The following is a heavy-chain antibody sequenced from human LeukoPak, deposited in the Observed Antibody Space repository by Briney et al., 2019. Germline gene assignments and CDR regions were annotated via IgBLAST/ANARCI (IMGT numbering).Heavy chain of an antibody. D-gene: IGHD3-16*01. Sequence: ASVKVSCKASGYTFTSYGISWVRQAPGQGLEWMGWISAYNGNTNYAQKLQGRVTMTTDTSTSTAYMELRSLRSDDTAVYYCARGTQYEYLWGSNTSSDIWGQGTRVTVSS. J-gene: IGHJ4*02. CDR2: ISAYNGNT. CDR1: GYTFTSYG. V-gene: IGHV1-18*01. CDR3: ARGTQYEYLWGSNTSSDI.